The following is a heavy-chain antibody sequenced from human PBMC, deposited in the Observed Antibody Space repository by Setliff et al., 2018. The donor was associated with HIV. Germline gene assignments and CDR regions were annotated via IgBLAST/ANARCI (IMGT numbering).Heavy chain of an antibody. CDR3: AREIRTVYTGGHYFYGIDV. CDR1: GFTFSDYD. CDR2: IGTGGDT. V-gene: IGHV3-13*01. Sequence: QSGGSLRLSCEASGFTFSDYDFHWVRQAAGKGLEWVSAIGTGGDTYYVDSVKGRFTISRENARNSLYLQMNSLRVGDTAVYYCAREIRTVYTGGHYFYGIDVWGQGTAVTVSS. J-gene: IGHJ6*02. D-gene: IGHD3-16*01.